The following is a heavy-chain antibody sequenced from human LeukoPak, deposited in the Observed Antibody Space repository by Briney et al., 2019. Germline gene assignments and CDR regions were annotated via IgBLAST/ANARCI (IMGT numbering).Heavy chain of an antibody. CDR2: IRFDGSDK. V-gene: IGHV3-30*02. J-gene: IGHJ5*02. Sequence: GGSLRLSCVASGVTFGTYGLHWVRQAPGKGLEWVAFIRFDGSDKYYADSVKGRFTISRDNSKNTLYLQMNSLRIEDTAMYYCAKERPSIAAPSAVAGGLDPWGQGTLVTVSS. D-gene: IGHD6-19*01. CDR3: AKERPSIAAPSAVAGGLDP. CDR1: GVTFGTYG.